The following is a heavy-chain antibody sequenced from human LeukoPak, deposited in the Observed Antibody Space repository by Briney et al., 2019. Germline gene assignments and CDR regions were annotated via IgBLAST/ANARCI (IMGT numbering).Heavy chain of an antibody. Sequence: ASVKVSCKASGHTFTDYYMHWVRQAPGQGLEWMGRINPNNGGTHYAQTFQGRVTMTRDTSISTAYMELSRLRFDDTAVYYCARDDYDFWSGYYIYFDYWGQGTLVTVSS. V-gene: IGHV1-2*06. CDR1: GHTFTDYY. CDR2: INPNNGGT. J-gene: IGHJ4*02. D-gene: IGHD3-3*01. CDR3: ARDDYDFWSGYYIYFDY.